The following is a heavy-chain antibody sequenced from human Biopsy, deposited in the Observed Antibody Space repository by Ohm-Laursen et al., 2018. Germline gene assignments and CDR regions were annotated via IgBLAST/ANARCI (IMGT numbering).Heavy chain of an antibody. D-gene: IGHD3-10*01. CDR2: ISGGSGII. CDR3: VKAAYGSGTYHPLDY. V-gene: IGHV3-11*01. J-gene: IGHJ4*02. Sequence: SLRLSCAASGFTFSDYYMTWIRQAPGKGPEWVSYISGGSGIIYYADSVKGRFTISRDNAKRSLYLQMNSLRVEDTAFYYCVKAAYGSGTYHPLDYWGQGTLVTVSS. CDR1: GFTFSDYY.